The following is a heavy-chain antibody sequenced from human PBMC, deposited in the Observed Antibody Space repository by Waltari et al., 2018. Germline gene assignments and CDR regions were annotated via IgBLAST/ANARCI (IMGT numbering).Heavy chain of an antibody. Sequence: EVQLLESGGGLVQPGGSLRLSCAASGFTFSSYAMSWVRQAPGQGLEWVSAISGSGGSTYDADSGKGRFTISRDNSKNTLYLQMNSLRAEDTAVYYCARDQRSVRWPSVVDWYFDLWGRGTLVTVSS. CDR2: ISGSGGST. CDR1: GFTFSSYA. V-gene: IGHV3-23*01. D-gene: IGHD2-15*01. CDR3: ARDQRSVRWPSVVDWYFDL. J-gene: IGHJ2*01.